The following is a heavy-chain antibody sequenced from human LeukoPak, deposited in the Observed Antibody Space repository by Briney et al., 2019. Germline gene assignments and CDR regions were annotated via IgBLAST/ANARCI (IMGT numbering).Heavy chain of an antibody. J-gene: IGHJ5*02. D-gene: IGHD6-13*01. CDR2: IYYTGNT. CDR1: GGSINDYY. Sequence: PSETLSLTCTVSGGSINDYYWSWIRQSPGKGLEWIGYIYYTGNTNYNPSLKSRVSISLDTSKNQFTLNLSSVSAADAAIYYCAGLHFAAAEEFDPWGQGILVTVSS. CDR3: AGLHFAAAEEFDP. V-gene: IGHV4-59*08.